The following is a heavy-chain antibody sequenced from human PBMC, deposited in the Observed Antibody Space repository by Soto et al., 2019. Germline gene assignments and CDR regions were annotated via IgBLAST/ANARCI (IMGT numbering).Heavy chain of an antibody. V-gene: IGHV3-30*03. CDR3: TGEVAKGY. J-gene: IGHJ4*02. CDR1: GFTVSSYG. CDR2: ISRDGGTK. D-gene: IGHD2-8*02. Sequence: QVQLVESGGGVVQPGRSLRLSCAASGFTVSSYGMHWVRQAPGKGLEWVAVISRDGGTKYYADSVKGRFNISRDNSRNTPFLEMNSLRGDDMAVYYCTGEVAKGYWGQGTLVTVSS.